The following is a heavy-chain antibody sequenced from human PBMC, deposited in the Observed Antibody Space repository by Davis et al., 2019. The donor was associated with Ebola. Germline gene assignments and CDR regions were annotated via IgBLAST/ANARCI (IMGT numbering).Heavy chain of an antibody. V-gene: IGHV3-64*01. CDR3: ARGRDSTPPNWFDP. CDR2: ISSNGGST. CDR1: GFTFSTYA. D-gene: IGHD2/OR15-2a*01. Sequence: GESLKISCAASGFTFSTYAMHWVRQAPGKGLEYVSGISSNGGSTYYANSVKGRFTISRDNSKNTLYLQMGSLRAEDMAVYYCARGRDSTPPNWFDPWGQGTLVTVSS. J-gene: IGHJ5*02.